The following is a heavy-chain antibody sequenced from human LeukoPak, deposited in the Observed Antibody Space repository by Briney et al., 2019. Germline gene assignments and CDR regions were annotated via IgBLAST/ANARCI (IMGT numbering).Heavy chain of an antibody. CDR1: GFTFSSYA. Sequence: GGSLRLSCTASGFTFSSYAMSWVRQPPGKGLEWVSAISGSGGSTYYADSVKGRFTISRDNSKNTLYLQMNSLRAEDTAVYYCAKAEDIVVVVAATSFDYWGQGTLVTVSS. CDR2: ISGSGGST. CDR3: AKAEDIVVVVAATSFDY. V-gene: IGHV3-23*01. J-gene: IGHJ4*02. D-gene: IGHD2-15*01.